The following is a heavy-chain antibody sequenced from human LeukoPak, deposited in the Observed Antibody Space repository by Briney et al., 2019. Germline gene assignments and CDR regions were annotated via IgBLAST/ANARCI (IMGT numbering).Heavy chain of an antibody. CDR1: GYSISSAYD. Sequence: SETLSLTCTVSGYSISSAYDWGWMRRPPGKRLEWIGSIYHSGSTYYNPSLKSRVTISVDTSKNQFSLKLTSVTAADTAVYYCARGGPKYYYGSGSYSWFDPWGQGTLVTVSS. V-gene: IGHV4-38-2*02. J-gene: IGHJ5*02. CDR2: IYHSGST. D-gene: IGHD3-10*01. CDR3: ARGGPKYYYGSGSYSWFDP.